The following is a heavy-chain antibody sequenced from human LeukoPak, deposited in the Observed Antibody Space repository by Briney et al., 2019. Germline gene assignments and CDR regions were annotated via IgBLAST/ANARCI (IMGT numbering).Heavy chain of an antibody. CDR1: GFTFSSYT. CDR3: AKDGGLTDYYYYYYMDV. D-gene: IGHD3-16*01. CDR2: ISSSSSYI. Sequence: GGSLRLSCAASGFTFSSYTMNWVRQAPGKGLEWVSSISSSSSYIYYADSVKGRFTISRDNSKNTLYLQMNSLRAEDTAVYYCAKDGGLTDYYYYYYMDVWGKGTTVTVSS. V-gene: IGHV3-21*01. J-gene: IGHJ6*03.